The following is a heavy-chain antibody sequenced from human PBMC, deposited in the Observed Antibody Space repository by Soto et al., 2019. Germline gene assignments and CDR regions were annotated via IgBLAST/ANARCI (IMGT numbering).Heavy chain of an antibody. J-gene: IGHJ5*02. CDR2: IYWDDDK. CDR3: AYAEFYGSGTYYNPYNWFDP. D-gene: IGHD3-10*01. V-gene: IGHV2-5*02. Sequence: QITLKESGPTLAKPTQTLTLTCTFSGFSLSTTGVGVGWIRRPPGKPLEWLALIYWDDDKRYSPSLKSRLTIAKGTSKNQVVLTMTNMDPVDTATYYCAYAEFYGSGTYYNPYNWFDPWGQGTLVTVSS. CDR1: GFSLSTTGVG.